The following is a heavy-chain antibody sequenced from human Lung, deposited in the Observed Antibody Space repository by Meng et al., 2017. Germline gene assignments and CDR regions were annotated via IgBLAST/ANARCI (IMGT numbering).Heavy chain of an antibody. Sequence: GLLPEWGAGLLKPSETLSLTCVVSGGSFSDYYWSWIRQSPGKGLEWIGEINHSGSTNYNPSLESRDTISVDTSQNNLSLKLSSVTAADSAVYYCARGPTTMAHDFDYWGQGTLVTVSS. V-gene: IGHV4-34*02. D-gene: IGHD4-11*01. CDR2: INHSGST. J-gene: IGHJ4*02. CDR1: GGSFSDYY. CDR3: ARGPTTMAHDFDY.